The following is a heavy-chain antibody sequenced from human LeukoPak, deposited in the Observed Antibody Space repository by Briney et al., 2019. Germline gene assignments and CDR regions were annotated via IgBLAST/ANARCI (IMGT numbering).Heavy chain of an antibody. Sequence: GGSLRLSCVASGFTFSTYAMNWIRQAPGKGLEWVAYFGSTGTIHYADSMRGRFTISRDNAEMSLFLQMNSLRVDDTAVYYCARKLMSSRRFKYWGQGTLVTVSS. J-gene: IGHJ4*02. CDR1: GFTFSTYA. CDR2: FGSTGTI. CDR3: ARKLMSSRRFKY. V-gene: IGHV3-48*03. D-gene: IGHD3-3*01.